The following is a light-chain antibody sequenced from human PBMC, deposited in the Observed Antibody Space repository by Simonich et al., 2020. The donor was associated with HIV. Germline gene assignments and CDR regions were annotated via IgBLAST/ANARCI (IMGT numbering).Light chain of an antibody. J-gene: IGKJ2*01. CDR1: QSVSSY. V-gene: IGKV3-11*01. CDR2: DAS. Sequence: EIVLTQSPATLSLSPGERGTLSCRASQSVSSYLAWYQQKPGQAPRLLIYDASNRATGIPARFSGSGSGTDFTLTISSLEPEDFAVYYCQQYGNSPMYTFGQGTRLEIK. CDR3: QQYGNSPMYT.